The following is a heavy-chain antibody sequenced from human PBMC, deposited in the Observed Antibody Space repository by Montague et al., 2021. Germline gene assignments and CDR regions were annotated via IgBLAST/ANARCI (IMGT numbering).Heavy chain of an antibody. J-gene: IGHJ4*02. Sequence: SETLSLTCIVFGGSISSSNYHWGWICQPPGKGLEWIGSITYTGNTYYNPSLKSRVTMSVDASRNQFSLKLTSVTAADTAVYYCTRLDIVLIYWGFDYWGQGTLVTVSS. CDR1: GGSISSSNYH. CDR2: ITYTGNT. CDR3: TRLDIVLIYWGFDY. V-gene: IGHV4-39*01. D-gene: IGHD2-8*01.